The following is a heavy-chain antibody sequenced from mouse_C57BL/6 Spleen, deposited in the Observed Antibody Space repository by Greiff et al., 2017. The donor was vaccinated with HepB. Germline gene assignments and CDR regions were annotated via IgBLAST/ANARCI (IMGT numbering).Heavy chain of an antibody. CDR3: VRQGDGLSYYFDY. Sequence: EVKLMESGGGLVQPKGSLKLSCAASGFSFNTYAMNWVRQAPGKGLEWVARIRSKSNNYATYYADSVKDRFTISRDDSESMLYLQMNNLKTEDTAMYYCVRQGDGLSYYFDYWGQGTTLTVSS. J-gene: IGHJ2*01. CDR2: IRSKSNNYAT. D-gene: IGHD2-2*01. CDR1: GFSFNTYA. V-gene: IGHV10-1*01.